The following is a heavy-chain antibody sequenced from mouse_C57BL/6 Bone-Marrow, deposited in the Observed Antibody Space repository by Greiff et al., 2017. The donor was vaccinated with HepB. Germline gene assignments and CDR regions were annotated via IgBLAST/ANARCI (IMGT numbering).Heavy chain of an antibody. V-gene: IGHV14-4*01. CDR3: TTRFRRGY. CDR2: IDPENGDT. J-gene: IGHJ2*01. Sequence: VQLQQSGAELVRPGASVKLSCTASGFNIKDDYMHWVKQRPEQGLEWIGWIDPENGDTEYASKFQGKATITADTSSNTAYLQLSSLTSEDTAVYYCTTRFRRGYWGQGTTLTVSS. CDR1: GFNIKDDY.